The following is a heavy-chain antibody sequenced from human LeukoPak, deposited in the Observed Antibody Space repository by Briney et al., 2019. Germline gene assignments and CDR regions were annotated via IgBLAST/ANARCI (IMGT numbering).Heavy chain of an antibody. V-gene: IGHV4-39*01. J-gene: IGHJ4*02. Sequence: SETLSLTCTVSGGSLGGSSYYWGWIRQPPGKGLEWIGSMYVGGSTHHHPPLTSRVTISVDTSTTQLSLTLSSATAADTAVYYCPRHKDMGTALTPFAYWGQGALVTVSP. CDR3: PRHKDMGTALTPFAY. CDR2: MYVGGST. CDR1: GGSLGGSSYY. D-gene: IGHD4-17*01.